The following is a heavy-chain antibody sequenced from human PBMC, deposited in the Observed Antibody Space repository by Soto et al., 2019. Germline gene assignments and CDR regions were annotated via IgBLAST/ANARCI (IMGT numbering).Heavy chain of an antibody. J-gene: IGHJ4*02. CDR3: AKDLAVGSYYDSSGFDY. Sequence: GGSLRLSCAASGFTFSSYGMHWFRQAPGKGLEWVAVISYDGSNKYYADSVKGRFTISRDNSKNTLYLQMNSLRAEDTAVYYCAKDLAVGSYYDSSGFDYWGQGTLVTVSS. D-gene: IGHD3-22*01. CDR2: ISYDGSNK. V-gene: IGHV3-30*18. CDR1: GFTFSSYG.